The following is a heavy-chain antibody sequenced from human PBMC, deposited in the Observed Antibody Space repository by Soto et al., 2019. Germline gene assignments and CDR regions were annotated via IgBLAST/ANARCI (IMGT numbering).Heavy chain of an antibody. CDR3: ARDNDDSSAIDY. J-gene: IGHJ4*02. CDR2: IWYDGSNK. D-gene: IGHD3-22*01. CDR1: GFTFSSYG. Sequence: QVQLVESGGGVVQPGRSLRLSCAASGFTFSSYGMHWVRQAPGKGLEWVAVIWYDGSNKYYADSVKGRFTISRDNSKNTLYLQMNSLRAEDTAVYYCARDNDDSSAIDYWGQGTLVTXSS. V-gene: IGHV3-33*01.